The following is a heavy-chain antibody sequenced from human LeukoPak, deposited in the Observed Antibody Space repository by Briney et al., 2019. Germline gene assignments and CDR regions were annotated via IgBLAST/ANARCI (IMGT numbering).Heavy chain of an antibody. J-gene: IGHJ4*02. CDR1: GGSISSSSYY. V-gene: IGHV4-39*07. D-gene: IGHD2-15*01. CDR3: ASLRYCSGGSCYRGFDY. CDR2: IYYSGST. Sequence: SETLSLTCTVSGGSISSSSYYWGWIRQPPGKGLEWIGSIYYSGSTYYNPSLKSRVTISVDTSKNQFSLKLSSVTAADTAVYYCASLRYCSGGSCYRGFDYWGQGTLVTVSS.